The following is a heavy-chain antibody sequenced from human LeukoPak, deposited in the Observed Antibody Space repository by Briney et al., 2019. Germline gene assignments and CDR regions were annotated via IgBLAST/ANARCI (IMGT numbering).Heavy chain of an antibody. J-gene: IGHJ4*02. CDR1: GGSISSGGYS. Sequence: SETLSLTCAVSGGSISSGGYSWSWIRQPPGKGLEWIGYIYYSESTQYNPSLKSRVTISLDTSKNQFSLKLSSVTAADTAVYYCARLGYSYGAFDYWGPGTLVTVSS. D-gene: IGHD5-18*01. CDR3: ARLGYSYGAFDY. CDR2: IYYSEST. V-gene: IGHV4-30-4*07.